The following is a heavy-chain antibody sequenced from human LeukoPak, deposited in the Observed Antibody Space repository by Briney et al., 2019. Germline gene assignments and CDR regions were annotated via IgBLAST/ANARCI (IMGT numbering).Heavy chain of an antibody. Sequence: PGGSLRLSRAASGFTFSSYGMHWVRQAPGKGLEWVAVISYDGSNKYYADSVKGRFTISRDNSKNTLYLQMNSLRAEDTAVYYCAKDRSVVTPQFLDYWGQGTLVTVSS. CDR3: AKDRSVVTPQFLDY. CDR1: GFTFSSYG. D-gene: IGHD4-23*01. CDR2: ISYDGSNK. J-gene: IGHJ4*02. V-gene: IGHV3-30*18.